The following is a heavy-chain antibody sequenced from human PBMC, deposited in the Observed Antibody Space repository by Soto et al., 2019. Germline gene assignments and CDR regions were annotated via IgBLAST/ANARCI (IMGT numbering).Heavy chain of an antibody. V-gene: IGHV1-46*01. CDR2: INPSGGST. CDR1: GYTFTSYY. J-gene: IGHJ4*02. D-gene: IGHD3-9*01. Sequence: QVQLVQSGAEVKKPGASVKVSCKTSGYTFTSYYLHWVRQAPGQGLEWVGRINPSGGSTSYAQKFQGRVTVTRDMATSTVYMELSNLRSEDTAIYYCARVQLGYFDFAYWGQGTLVTVSS. CDR3: ARVQLGYFDFAY.